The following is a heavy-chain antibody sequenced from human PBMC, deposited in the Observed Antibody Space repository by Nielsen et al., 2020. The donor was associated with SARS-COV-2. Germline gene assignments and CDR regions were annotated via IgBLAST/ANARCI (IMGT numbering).Heavy chain of an antibody. D-gene: IGHD6-19*01. J-gene: IGHJ5*02. V-gene: IGHV4-39*01. CDR2: IYYSGST. Sequence: SETLSLTCTVSGGSVSSGSYYWGWIRQPPGKGLEWIGSIYYSGSTYYNPSLKSRVTISVDTSKNQFSLKLSSVTAADTAVYYCARPYIAVAGTGWFDPWGQGTLVTVSS. CDR1: GGSVSSGSYY. CDR3: ARPYIAVAGTGWFDP.